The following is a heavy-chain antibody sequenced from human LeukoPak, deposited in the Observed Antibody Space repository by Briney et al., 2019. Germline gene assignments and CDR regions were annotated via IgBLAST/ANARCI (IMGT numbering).Heavy chain of an antibody. V-gene: IGHV3-74*01. CDR1: GFTFSSYW. Sequence: PGGSLRLSCAASGFTFSSYWMHWVRQAPGKGLVWVSRISSDGSSTSYADSVMGRFTISRDNAKNTLYLQMNSLRAEDTAVYYCSSLVGARPFDYWGQGTLVTVSS. CDR3: SSLVGARPFDY. CDR2: ISSDGSST. J-gene: IGHJ4*02. D-gene: IGHD1-26*01.